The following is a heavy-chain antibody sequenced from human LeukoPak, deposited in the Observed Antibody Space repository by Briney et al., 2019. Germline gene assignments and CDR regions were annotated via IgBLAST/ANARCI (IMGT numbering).Heavy chain of an antibody. CDR3: ARGEAAAGTNWFDP. CDR1: GFTFSSYE. CDR2: ISSSGSTI. D-gene: IGHD6-13*01. Sequence: GGSLRLSCAASGFTFSSYEMNWVRQAPGKGLEWVSYISSSGSTIYYADSVKGRFTISRDNAKNSLYLQMNSLRAEDTAVYYCARGEAAAGTNWFDPWGQETLVTVSS. V-gene: IGHV3-48*03. J-gene: IGHJ5*02.